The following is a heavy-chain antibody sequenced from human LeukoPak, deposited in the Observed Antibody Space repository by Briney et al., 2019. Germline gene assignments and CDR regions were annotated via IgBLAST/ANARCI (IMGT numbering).Heavy chain of an antibody. D-gene: IGHD6-19*01. CDR3: ARASRWLAFDD. J-gene: IGHJ4*02. CDR1: GFSVSSNY. CDR2: IYNGGST. Sequence: GGSLRLSCATSGFSVSSNYMAWVRQAPGKGLEWVSVIYNGGSTKYGDSVKDRFTISRDNSKNTLHLQMNSLRAEDTALYYCARASRWLAFDDWGQGALVTVSA. V-gene: IGHV3-66*01.